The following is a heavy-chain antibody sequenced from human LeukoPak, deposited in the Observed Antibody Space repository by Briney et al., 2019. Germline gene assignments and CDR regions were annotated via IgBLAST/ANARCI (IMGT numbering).Heavy chain of an antibody. CDR1: GFTFSSYG. J-gene: IGHJ4*02. V-gene: IGHV3-30*18. CDR2: ISYDGSNK. Sequence: GGSLRLSCAASGFTFSSYGMHWVRQAPGKGLEWVAVISYDGSNKYYADFVKGRFTISRDNSKNTLYLQMNSLRAEDTAVYYCAKEVLQHDYGDYTTDYWGQGTLVTVSS. D-gene: IGHD4-17*01. CDR3: AKEVLQHDYGDYTTDY.